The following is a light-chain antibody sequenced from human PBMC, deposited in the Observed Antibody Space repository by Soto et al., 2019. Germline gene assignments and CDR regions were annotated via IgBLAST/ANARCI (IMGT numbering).Light chain of an antibody. V-gene: IGKV3-20*01. J-gene: IGKJ1*01. CDR1: QSVSSSY. Sequence: EIVLTQSPDTLSLSPGERATLSCRASQSVSSSYLAWYQQKPGQPPRLLIYGAFSRATGLPDRFSGSGSGTDFTLTISRLEPEDFAVYFCQQYDSSPRTFGQGTKVEI. CDR2: GAF. CDR3: QQYDSSPRT.